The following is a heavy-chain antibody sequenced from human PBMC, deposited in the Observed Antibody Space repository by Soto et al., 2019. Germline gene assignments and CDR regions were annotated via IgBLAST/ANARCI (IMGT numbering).Heavy chain of an antibody. V-gene: IGHV4-39*01. Sequence: SETLSLTCSVSGGSISSSSYYWGWIRQTPGKGLEWIGSIYYSGSTYYNPSLKSRITISVDTSKNQISLKLSSVTAAYTVLYYCAKVLCGSDVDNRGQGTLVTLS. CDR2: IYYSGST. CDR1: GGSISSSSYY. D-gene: IGHD1-26*01. CDR3: AKVLCGSDVDN. J-gene: IGHJ4*02.